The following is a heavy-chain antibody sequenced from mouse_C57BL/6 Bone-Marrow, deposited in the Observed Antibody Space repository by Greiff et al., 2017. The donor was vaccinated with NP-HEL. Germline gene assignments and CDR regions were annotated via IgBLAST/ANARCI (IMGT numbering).Heavy chain of an antibody. J-gene: IGHJ2*01. V-gene: IGHV1-52*01. CDR3: AREGIYYYGSSRFDY. CDR2: INPSDSET. CDR1: GYTLTSYW. D-gene: IGHD1-1*01. Sequence: QVQLQQPGAELVRPGSSVKLSCKASGYTLTSYWMHWGRQRPIQGLEWIGNINPSDSETHYNQKFKDKSTLTVDKSSSTAYMQLSSLTSEDSAVYYCAREGIYYYGSSRFDYWGQGTTLTVSS.